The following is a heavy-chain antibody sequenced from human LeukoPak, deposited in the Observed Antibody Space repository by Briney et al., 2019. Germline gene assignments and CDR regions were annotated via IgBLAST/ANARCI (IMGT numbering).Heavy chain of an antibody. CDR3: AKEKAIAPPVTTGALDI. CDR2: ISYDGTNK. D-gene: IGHD6-6*01. Sequence: GGSLRLSCAASGFTFSSYGIHWVRQAPGKGLEWVAVISYDGTNKYYADSVKGRFTISRDSSKNTVYLQMNSLRPEDTAIYSCAKEKAIAPPVTTGALDIWGQGTMVTVSS. V-gene: IGHV3-30*18. J-gene: IGHJ3*02. CDR1: GFTFSSYG.